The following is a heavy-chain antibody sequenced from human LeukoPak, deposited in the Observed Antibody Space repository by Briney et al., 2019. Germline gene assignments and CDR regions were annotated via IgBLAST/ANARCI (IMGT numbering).Heavy chain of an antibody. J-gene: IGHJ4*02. V-gene: IGHV1-8*01. CDR3: ARALINWNYYDSSGYYSYYFDY. CDR1: GYTLTSYD. D-gene: IGHD3-22*01. CDR2: MNPSSGNT. Sequence: EASVKVSCKASGYTLTSYDINWVRQATGQGLEWMGWMNPSSGNTGYAQKFQGRVTMTRNTSISTAYMELSSLRSEDTAVYYCARALINWNYYDSSGYYSYYFDYWGQGTLVTVSS.